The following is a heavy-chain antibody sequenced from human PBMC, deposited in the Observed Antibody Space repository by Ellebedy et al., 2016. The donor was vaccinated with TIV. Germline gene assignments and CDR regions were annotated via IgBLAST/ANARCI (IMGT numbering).Heavy chain of an antibody. CDR2: INANGVSI. Sequence: GESLKISCAASGFTFSRYAMSWVRQAPGQGLEWVSGINANGVSIAYADSVKGRFTISRDNSKDTLFLQMNSLRAEDTAVYYCASSRYHYYLGNTIFAYWGQGALVTVSS. CDR3: ASSRYHYYLGNTIFAY. V-gene: IGHV3-23*01. CDR1: GFTFSRYA. J-gene: IGHJ4*02. D-gene: IGHD3-10*01.